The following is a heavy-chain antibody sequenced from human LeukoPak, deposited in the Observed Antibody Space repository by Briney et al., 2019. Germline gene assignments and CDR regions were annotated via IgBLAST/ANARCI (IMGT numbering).Heavy chain of an antibody. V-gene: IGHV4-4*09. CDR3: AGPHSSGWYGAFDY. Sequence: SETLSLTCTVSGGSISGFYWSWIRQPPGKGLEWIGYIYSSGSTNYNPSLKSRVTISVDTSKIQFSLKLSSVTAADTAVYYCAGPHSSGWYGAFDYWGQGTLVTVSS. J-gene: IGHJ4*02. CDR2: IYSSGST. CDR1: GGSISGFY. D-gene: IGHD6-19*01.